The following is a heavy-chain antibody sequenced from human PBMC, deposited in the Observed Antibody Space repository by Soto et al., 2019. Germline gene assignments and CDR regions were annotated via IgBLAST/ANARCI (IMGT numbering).Heavy chain of an antibody. D-gene: IGHD2-15*01. CDR2: ISGSGGST. J-gene: IGHJ4*02. CDR1: GFTFSSYA. Sequence: PGGSLRLSCAASGFTFSSYAMSWVRQAPGKGLEWVSAISGSGGSTYYADSVKGRFTISRDNSKNTLYLQMNSLRAEDTAVYYCARDGGYCSGGSCYSGYFXYWGQGTLVTVSS. V-gene: IGHV3-23*01. CDR3: ARDGGYCSGGSCYSGYFXY.